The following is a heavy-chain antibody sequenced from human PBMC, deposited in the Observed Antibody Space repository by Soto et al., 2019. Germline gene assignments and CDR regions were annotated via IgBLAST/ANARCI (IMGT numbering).Heavy chain of an antibody. V-gene: IGHV3-7*01. J-gene: IGHJ6*02. Sequence: VQLVESGGGLVQPGGSLRLSCAASGFTFSSYWMSWVRQAPGKGLEWVANIKQDGSEKYYVDSVKGRFTISRDNAKNSLYLQMNSLRAEDTAVYYCAREVAAAGYYYYGMDVWGQGTTVTVSS. D-gene: IGHD6-13*01. CDR2: IKQDGSEK. CDR1: GFTFSSYW. CDR3: AREVAAAGYYYYGMDV.